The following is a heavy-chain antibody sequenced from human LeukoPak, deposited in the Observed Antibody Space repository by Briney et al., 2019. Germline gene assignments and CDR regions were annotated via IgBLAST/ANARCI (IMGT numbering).Heavy chain of an antibody. J-gene: IGHJ6*02. CDR2: INPNSGGT. Sequence: GASVKVSCKASGYTFSGYYMHWVRQAPGQGLEWMGWINPNSGGTNYAQKFQGRVTMTRDTSISTAYMELSRLRSDDTAVYYCARVPAKSRDYGMDVWGQGTTVTVSS. CDR1: GYTFSGYY. D-gene: IGHD2-2*01. V-gene: IGHV1-2*02. CDR3: ARVPAKSRDYGMDV.